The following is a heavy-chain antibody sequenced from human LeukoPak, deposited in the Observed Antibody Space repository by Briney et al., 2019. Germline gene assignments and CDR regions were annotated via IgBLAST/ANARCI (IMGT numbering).Heavy chain of an antibody. CDR2: ISPSGGST. Sequence: ASVKVSCKASGYTFTNYYIHWVRQAPGQGLEWMGVISPSGGSTSYAQKFQGRLTMTRDTSTSPVDMELSSLRSEDTAVYYCARDRGLNVCPSDYWGQGTLVIVSS. V-gene: IGHV1-46*01. CDR1: GYTFTNYY. CDR3: ARDRGLNVCPSDY. J-gene: IGHJ4*02. D-gene: IGHD3-10*01.